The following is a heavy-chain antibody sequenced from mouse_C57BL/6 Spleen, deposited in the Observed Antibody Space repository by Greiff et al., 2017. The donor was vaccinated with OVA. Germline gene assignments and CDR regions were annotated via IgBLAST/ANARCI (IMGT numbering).Heavy chain of an antibody. CDR1: GYTFTSYW. V-gene: IGHV1-59*01. J-gene: IGHJ2*01. CDR2: IDPSDSYT. Sequence: VQLQQPGAELVRPGTSVKLSCKASGYTFTSYWMHWVKQLPGQCLEWIGVIDPSDSYTNYNQKCKGKATLTVDTSSSTAYMQLSSLTSEDSAVYYCAITTVVDYWGQGTTLTVSS. CDR3: AITTVVDY. D-gene: IGHD1-1*01.